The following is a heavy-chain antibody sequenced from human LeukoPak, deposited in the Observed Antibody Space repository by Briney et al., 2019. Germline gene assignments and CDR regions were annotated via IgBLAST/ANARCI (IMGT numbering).Heavy chain of an antibody. CDR3: ARVVRGSSGYRYYFDY. V-gene: IGHV7-4-1*02. CDR2: INTNTGNP. Sequence: GASVKVSCKASGYTFTSYAMNWVRQAPGQGLEWMGLINTNTGNPTYAQGFTGRFVFSLDTSVSTAYLQISSLKAEDTAVYYCARVVRGSSGYRYYFDYWGQGTLVTVSS. CDR1: GYTFTSYA. D-gene: IGHD3-22*01. J-gene: IGHJ4*02.